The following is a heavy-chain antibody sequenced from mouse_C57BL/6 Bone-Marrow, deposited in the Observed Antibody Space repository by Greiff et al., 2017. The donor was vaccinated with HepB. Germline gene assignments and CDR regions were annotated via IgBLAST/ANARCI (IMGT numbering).Heavy chain of an antibody. V-gene: IGHV3-6*01. J-gene: IGHJ2*01. D-gene: IGHD2-2*01. CDR3: ARDGYDFDY. Sequence: EVQLVESGPGLVKPSQSLSLSCSVSGYSITSCSFSYCLRQLPGNQLVWMGYISYDGSNNYNPSLKNRISITRDTSKNQFFLKLNSVTTEDTATYDCARDGYDFDYWGQGTTLTVSS. CDR2: ISYDGSN. CDR1: GYSITSCSF.